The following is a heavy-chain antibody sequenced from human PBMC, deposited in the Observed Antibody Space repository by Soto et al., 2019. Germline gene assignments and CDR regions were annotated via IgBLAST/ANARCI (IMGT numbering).Heavy chain of an antibody. Sequence: GPPVKVSCKASGYTFTSYAMHWVRQAPGQRLEWMGWINAGNGNTKYSQKFQGRVTITRDTSASTAYMELSSLRSEDTAVYYCASRYSGYQYYYYGMDVWGQGTTVTVSS. CDR2: INAGNGNT. J-gene: IGHJ6*02. D-gene: IGHD5-12*01. CDR3: ASRYSGYQYYYYGMDV. CDR1: GYTFTSYA. V-gene: IGHV1-3*01.